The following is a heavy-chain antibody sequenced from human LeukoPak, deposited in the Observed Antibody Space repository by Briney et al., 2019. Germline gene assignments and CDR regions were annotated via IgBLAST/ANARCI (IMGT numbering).Heavy chain of an antibody. V-gene: IGHV1-69*13. CDR1: GGTFSSYA. Sequence: GASVKVSCKASGGTFSSYAISWVRQAPGQGLEWMGGIIPIFGTANYAQKFQGRVTISADESTSTAYMELSSLRSEDTAVYYCARVRDGYSDYWGQGTLVTVSS. CDR3: ARVRDGYSDY. J-gene: IGHJ4*02. CDR2: IIPIFGTA. D-gene: IGHD5-24*01.